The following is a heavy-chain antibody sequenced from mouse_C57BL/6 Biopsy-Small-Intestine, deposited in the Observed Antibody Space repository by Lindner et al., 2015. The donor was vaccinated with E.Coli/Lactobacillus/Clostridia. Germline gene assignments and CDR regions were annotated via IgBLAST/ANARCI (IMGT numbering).Heavy chain of an antibody. Sequence: VQLQESGAELVKPGASVKLSCTASGFNIKDFYIHWVKQRTEQGLEWIGRIDPEDDETKYAPKFQGKATITADTSSNTAYLQLSSLTSEDTAVYYCAREGYYGDYYAMDYWGQGTSVTVSS. V-gene: IGHV14-2*01. CDR2: IDPEDDET. CDR1: GFNIKDFY. CDR3: AREGYYGDYYAMDY. D-gene: IGHD1-1*01. J-gene: IGHJ4*01.